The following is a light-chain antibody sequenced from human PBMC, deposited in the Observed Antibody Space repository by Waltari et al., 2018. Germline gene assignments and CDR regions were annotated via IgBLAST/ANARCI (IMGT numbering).Light chain of an antibody. J-gene: IGKJ4*01. CDR3: LERSSWPPT. CDR2: DAS. Sequence: EIALTQSPVTLSLSTGDRATLSCRASQSVGRSLSWYQQKPGQPPRLLIYDASTRATGIPARISGSGSGTDFTLTIGSLEPEDFAVYFCLERSSWPPTFGGGTTVDIK. V-gene: IGKV3-11*01. CDR1: QSVGRS.